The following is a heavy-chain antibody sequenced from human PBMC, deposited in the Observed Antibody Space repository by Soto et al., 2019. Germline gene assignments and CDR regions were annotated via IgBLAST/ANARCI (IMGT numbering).Heavy chain of an antibody. CDR1: GGSISSGGYY. CDR3: ARLSNPWGNSVMDY. Sequence: QVQLQESGPGLVKPSQTLSLTCTVSGGSISSGGYYWSWIRQHPGKGLEWIGYIYYSGSTYYNPSVKSRVTIAVDTSKNHCALKLSTVTAADTAVYYCARLSNPWGNSVMDYWGQGTLVTVSS. CDR2: IYYSGST. D-gene: IGHD3-16*01. J-gene: IGHJ4*02. V-gene: IGHV4-31*03.